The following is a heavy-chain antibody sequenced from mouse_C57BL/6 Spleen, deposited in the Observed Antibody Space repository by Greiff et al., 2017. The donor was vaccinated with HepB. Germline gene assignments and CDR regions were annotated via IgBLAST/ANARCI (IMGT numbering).Heavy chain of an antibody. CDR1: GYTFTDYE. V-gene: IGHV1-15*01. J-gene: IGHJ2*01. D-gene: IGHD4-1*01. CDR2: IDPETGGT. Sequence: VKLQESGAELVRPGASVTLSCKASGYTFTDYEMHWVKQTPVHGLEWIGAIDPETGGTAYNQKFKGKAILTADKSSSTAYMELRSLTSEDSAVYYCTNWDVDYWGQGTTLTVSS. CDR3: TNWDVDY.